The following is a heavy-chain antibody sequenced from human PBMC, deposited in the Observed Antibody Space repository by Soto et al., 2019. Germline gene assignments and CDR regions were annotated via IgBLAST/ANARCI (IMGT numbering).Heavy chain of an antibody. Sequence: QVQLVQSGAEVKKPGASVKVSCKASGYTFSTYAMHWVRQAPGQRLEWMGWINAGNGNTKYSQKFQGRVTITRDTSASTAYMELSSLRSEDTAMYYCARGSIAVPKIYYYYYMDFWGKWTTVTVSS. D-gene: IGHD6-6*01. CDR3: ARGSIAVPKIYYYYYMDF. V-gene: IGHV1-3*01. J-gene: IGHJ6*03. CDR2: INAGNGNT. CDR1: GYTFSTYA.